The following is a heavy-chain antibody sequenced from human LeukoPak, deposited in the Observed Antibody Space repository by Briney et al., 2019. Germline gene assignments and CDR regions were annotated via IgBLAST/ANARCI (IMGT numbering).Heavy chain of an antibody. CDR3: ARDRADYDFWSGYTTGLLFDY. V-gene: IGHV4-39*07. Sequence: SETLSLTCTVSGGSISSSSYYWGWIRQPPGKGLEWIGSIYYSGSTYYNLSLKSRVTISVDTSKNQFSLKLSSVTAADTAVYYCARDRADYDFWSGYTTGLLFDYWGQGTLVTVSS. D-gene: IGHD3-3*01. CDR1: GGSISSSSYY. J-gene: IGHJ4*02. CDR2: IYYSGST.